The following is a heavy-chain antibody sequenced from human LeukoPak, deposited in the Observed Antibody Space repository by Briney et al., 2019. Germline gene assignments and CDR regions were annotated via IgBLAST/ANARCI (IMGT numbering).Heavy chain of an antibody. D-gene: IGHD6-13*01. J-gene: IGHJ3*02. Sequence: ASVKVSCKASGYTFTGYYMHWVRQAPGQGLEWMGWINPNSGGTNYAQKFQGWVTMTRDTSISTAYMELSRLRSDDTAVYYCARVSAAGTDYDAFDIWGQGTMVTVSS. CDR1: GYTFTGYY. CDR3: ARVSAAGTDYDAFDI. CDR2: INPNSGGT. V-gene: IGHV1-2*04.